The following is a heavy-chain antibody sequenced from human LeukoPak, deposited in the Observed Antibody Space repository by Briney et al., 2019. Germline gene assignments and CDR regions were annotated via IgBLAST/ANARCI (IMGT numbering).Heavy chain of an antibody. Sequence: GGSLRLSCAASGFTYSSYSMNWVSQAPGKGLEWVSAISSGSIHVDYADSVKGRFTISRDNAKNSLYLQMNSLRAEDTAVYYCARGGTVITVWGQGTLVTVSS. D-gene: IGHD4-17*01. V-gene: IGHV3-21*01. CDR1: GFTYSSYS. J-gene: IGHJ4*02. CDR3: ARGGTVITV. CDR2: ISSGSIHV.